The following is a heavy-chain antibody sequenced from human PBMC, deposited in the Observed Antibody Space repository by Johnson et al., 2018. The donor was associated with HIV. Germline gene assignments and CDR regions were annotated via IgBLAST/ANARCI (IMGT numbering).Heavy chain of an antibody. D-gene: IGHD1-26*01. V-gene: IGHV3-20*04. J-gene: IGHJ3*02. CDR2: INWNGGST. CDR3: ARVRGGSYYLDGFDI. Sequence: VRLVESGGGLVQPGGSLRLSCAASGFTFGNYWMSWVRQAPGKGLEWVSGINWNGGSTGYADSVKGRFTISRDNAKNSLYLQMNSLRAEDTAVYYCARVRGGSYYLDGFDIWGQGTMVTVSS. CDR1: GFTFGNYW.